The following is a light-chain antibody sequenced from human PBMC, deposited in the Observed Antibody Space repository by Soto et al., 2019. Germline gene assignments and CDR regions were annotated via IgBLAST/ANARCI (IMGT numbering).Light chain of an antibody. Sequence: QSALTQPASVSGSPGQSITISCTGTSSDVGGYNYVSWYQQHPGKAQKLMNYDVSNRPSGVSNRFSGSKSGNTASLTISGLQAEDEADYYCSSYTSSSTYVFGTGTKVTVL. CDR2: DVS. CDR1: SSDVGGYNY. V-gene: IGLV2-14*01. CDR3: SSYTSSSTYV. J-gene: IGLJ1*01.